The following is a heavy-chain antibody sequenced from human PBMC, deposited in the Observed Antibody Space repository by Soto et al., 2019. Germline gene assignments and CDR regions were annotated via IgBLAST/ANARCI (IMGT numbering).Heavy chain of an antibody. CDR1: GGSISSSSYY. CDR2: IYYSGST. D-gene: IGHD6-19*01. J-gene: IGHJ4*02. V-gene: IGHV4-39*01. Sequence: QLQLQESGPGLVKPSETLSLTCTVSGGSISSSSYYWGWIRQPPGKGLERIGSIYYSGSTYYNPSLKSRVTISVDTSKNQFSLKLSSVTAADTAVYYCARHVAGYSSGLDYWGQGTLVTVSS. CDR3: ARHVAGYSSGLDY.